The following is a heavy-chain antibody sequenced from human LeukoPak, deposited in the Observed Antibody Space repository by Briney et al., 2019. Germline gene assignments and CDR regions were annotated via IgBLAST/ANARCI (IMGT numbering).Heavy chain of an antibody. CDR2: IIPIFGTA. CDR1: GGTFSSYA. Sequence: ASVKVSCKASGGTFSSYAISWVRQAPGQGPEWMGGIIPIFGTANYAQKFQGRVTITADESTSTAYMELSSLRSEDTAVYYCARDDRNDFWSGPGKRSFYYYGMDVWGQGTTVTVSS. V-gene: IGHV1-69*13. CDR3: ARDDRNDFWSGPGKRSFYYYGMDV. D-gene: IGHD3-3*01. J-gene: IGHJ6*02.